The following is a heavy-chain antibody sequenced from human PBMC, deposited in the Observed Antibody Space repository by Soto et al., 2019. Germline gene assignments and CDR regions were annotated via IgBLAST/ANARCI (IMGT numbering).Heavy chain of an antibody. Sequence: PGGSLRLSCKASGFMFNNSAMTWVRQAPGQGLQWVASVSDNGGSRGGTYYADSVKGHVTISADKSISTAYLQWSSLKASDTAMYYCARPGGAVVTSFSGAFDIWGQGTMVTVSS. D-gene: IGHD2-21*02. CDR2: VSDNGGSRGGT. CDR1: GFMFNNSA. V-gene: IGHV3-23*01. CDR3: ARPGGAVVTSFSGAFDI. J-gene: IGHJ3*02.